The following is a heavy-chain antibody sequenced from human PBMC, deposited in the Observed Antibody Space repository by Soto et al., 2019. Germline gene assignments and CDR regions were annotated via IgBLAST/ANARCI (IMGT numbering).Heavy chain of an antibody. D-gene: IGHD3-3*01. CDR1: GGSISSYY. J-gene: IGHJ5*02. Sequence: SETLSLTCTVSGGSISSYYRSWIRQPLGKGLEWIGYIYYSGSTNYNPSLKSRVTISVDTSKNQFSLKLSSVTAADTAVYYCARAKDFWSGYYREVWFDPWGQGTLVTVSS. CDR2: IYYSGST. V-gene: IGHV4-59*01. CDR3: ARAKDFWSGYYREVWFDP.